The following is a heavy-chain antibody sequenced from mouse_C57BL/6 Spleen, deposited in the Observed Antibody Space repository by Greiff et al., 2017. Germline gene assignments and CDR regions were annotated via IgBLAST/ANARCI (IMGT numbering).Heavy chain of an antibody. D-gene: IGHD1-1*01. CDR3: ARHSYYGSSYWYFDV. V-gene: IGHV5-17*01. Sequence: DVKLVESGGGLVKPGGSLKLSCAASGFTFSDYGMHWVRQAPEKGLEWVAYISSGSSTIYYADTVKGRFTISRDNAKNNLFLQMTSLRAEDTAMYYCARHSYYGSSYWYFDVWGTGTTVTVSS. J-gene: IGHJ1*03. CDR1: GFTFSDYG. CDR2: ISSGSSTI.